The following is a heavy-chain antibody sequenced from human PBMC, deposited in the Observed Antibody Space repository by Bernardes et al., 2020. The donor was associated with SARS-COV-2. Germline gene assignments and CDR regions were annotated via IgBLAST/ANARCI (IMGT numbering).Heavy chain of an antibody. CDR3: ARALGWESNPIR. V-gene: IGHV4-34*01. CDR1: GGSFSGYY. D-gene: IGHD1-26*01. J-gene: IGHJ4*02. CDR2: INYTGST. Sequence: ETLSLTCALYGGSFSGYYWSWIRQSPGEGLEWIGEINYTGSTNYNPSLKSRVTISLDMSKSQFSLRLTSVTAADTAVYFCARALGWESNPIRWGQGTLVTVSS.